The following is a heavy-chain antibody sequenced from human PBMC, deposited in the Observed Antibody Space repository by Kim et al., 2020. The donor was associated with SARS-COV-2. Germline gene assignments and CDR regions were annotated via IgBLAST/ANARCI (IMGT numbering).Heavy chain of an antibody. J-gene: IGHJ4*02. D-gene: IGHD2-21*02. CDR1: GFTFSSYG. V-gene: IGHV3-33*05. CDR3: ARDLGPAYCGGDCSHGGFGY. Sequence: GGSLRLSCAASGFTFSSYGMHWVRQAPGKGLEWVAVISYDGSNKYYADSVKGRFTISRDNSKNTLYLQMNSLRAEDTAVYYCARDLGPAYCGGDCSHGGFGYWGQGTLVTVSS. CDR2: ISYDGSNK.